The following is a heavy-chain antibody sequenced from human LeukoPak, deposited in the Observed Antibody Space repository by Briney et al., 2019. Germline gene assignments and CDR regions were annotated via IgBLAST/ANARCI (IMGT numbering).Heavy chain of an antibody. CDR1: GGSFSGYY. CDR3: ARKFGVVVTTFDY. V-gene: IGHV4-34*01. CDR2: INHSGST. D-gene: IGHD3-22*01. J-gene: IGHJ4*02. Sequence: SETLSLTCAVYGGSFSGYYWSWIRQPPGKGLEWIGEINHSGSTNYNPSLKSRVTISVDTSKNQFSLKMSSVTAADTAVYFCARKFGVVVTTFDYWGQGILVTVSS.